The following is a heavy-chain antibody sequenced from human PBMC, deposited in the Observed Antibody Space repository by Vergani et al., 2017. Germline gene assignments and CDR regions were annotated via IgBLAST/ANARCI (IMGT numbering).Heavy chain of an antibody. D-gene: IGHD6-13*01. V-gene: IGHV1-69*01. CDR3: ARDQRAYSSTPFDY. Sequence: QVQLVQSGSEVKKPGASVKVSCRASGYTFTNYALNWVRQAPGQGLEWMGWINPNSGGTNYAQKFQGRVTITADESTSTAYMELSSLRSEDTAVYYCARDQRAYSSTPFDYWGQGTLVTVSS. CDR1: GYTFTNYA. J-gene: IGHJ4*02. CDR2: INPNSGGT.